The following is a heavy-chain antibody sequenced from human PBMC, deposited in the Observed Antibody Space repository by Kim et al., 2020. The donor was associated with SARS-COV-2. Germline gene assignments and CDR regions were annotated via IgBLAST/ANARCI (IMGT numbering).Heavy chain of an antibody. CDR3: ARLTAPTYSGYDSAY. CDR1: GGTFSSYA. J-gene: IGHJ4*02. CDR2: IIPIFGTA. Sequence: SVKVSCKASGGTFSSYAISWVRQAPRQGLEWMGGIIPIFGTANYAQKFQGRVTITADESTSTAYMELSSLRSEDTAVYYCARLTAPTYSGYDSAYWGQGTLVTVSS. D-gene: IGHD5-12*01. V-gene: IGHV1-69*13.